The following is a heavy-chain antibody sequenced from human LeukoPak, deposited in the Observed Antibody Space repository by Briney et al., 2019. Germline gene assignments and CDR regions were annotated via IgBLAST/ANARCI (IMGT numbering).Heavy chain of an antibody. Sequence: GGSLRLSCAASGFNFHDYGMSWVRQAPGKGLEWVSGINWNGGSTGYADSVKGRFTISRDNAKNSLYLQMNSLRAEDTALYYCARDYSWNYGGFDPWGQGTLVTVSS. CDR1: GFNFHDYG. J-gene: IGHJ5*02. V-gene: IGHV3-20*04. CDR3: ARDYSWNYGGFDP. CDR2: INWNGGST. D-gene: IGHD1-7*01.